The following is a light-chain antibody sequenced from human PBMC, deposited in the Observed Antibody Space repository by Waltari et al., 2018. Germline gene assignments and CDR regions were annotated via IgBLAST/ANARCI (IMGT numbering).Light chain of an antibody. CDR2: GNH. Sequence: QSVLTQPPSASETPGQRITISCSGINPNIGNNHVSWYQQLPGTTPKLLIYGNHQRPSGVPDRFSGSKSGASASLAISGLRSEDEADYYCAVWDDSLSAVVFGGGTKLTV. CDR1: NPNIGNNH. V-gene: IGLV1-47*01. CDR3: AVWDDSLSAVV. J-gene: IGLJ2*01.